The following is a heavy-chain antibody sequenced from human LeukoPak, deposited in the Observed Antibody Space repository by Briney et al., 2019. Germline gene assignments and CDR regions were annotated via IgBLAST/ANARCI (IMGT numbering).Heavy chain of an antibody. J-gene: IGHJ4*02. CDR2: IYYSGST. CDR1: GGSISSSSYY. Sequence: PSETLSLTCTVSGGSISSSSYYWGWIRQPPGKGLEWIGSIYYSGSTYYHPSLKSRVTISVDTSKNQFSLKLSSVTAADTAVYYCASMVGTTYYYDSSGYYLDYWGQGTLVTVSS. CDR3: ASMVGTTYYYDSSGYYLDY. D-gene: IGHD3-22*01. V-gene: IGHV4-39*01.